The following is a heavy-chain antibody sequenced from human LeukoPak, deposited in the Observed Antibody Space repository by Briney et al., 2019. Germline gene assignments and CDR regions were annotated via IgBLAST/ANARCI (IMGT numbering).Heavy chain of an antibody. CDR3: AKDFGGSYIYYFDY. CDR2: ISGYGVSI. V-gene: IGHV3-23*01. J-gene: IGHJ4*02. CDR1: GFTFSSNA. Sequence: PGGSLRLSCEASGFTFSSNAMSWVRQAPGRGLEWVSSISGYGVSIYYADSVKGRFTISRDNSRDTLYLQMNSLGAEDTAVYYCAKDFGGSYIYYFDYWGRGTLVTVSS. D-gene: IGHD1-26*01.